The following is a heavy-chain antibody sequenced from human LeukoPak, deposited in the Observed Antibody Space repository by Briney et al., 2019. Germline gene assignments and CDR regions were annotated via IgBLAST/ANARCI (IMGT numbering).Heavy chain of an antibody. CDR2: LSFDGAHK. V-gene: IGHV3-30*04. Sequence: PERSLRLSCAASGFTFRHYAVHWVRQAPGGGLEWVAVLSFDGAHKYYAECVKGRFTISKDNSNNTLFLQMDSLRLEDTALYYCVRARAWGLDYWGQGTLVTVSS. D-gene: IGHD7-27*01. J-gene: IGHJ4*02. CDR3: VRARAWGLDY. CDR1: GFTFRHYA.